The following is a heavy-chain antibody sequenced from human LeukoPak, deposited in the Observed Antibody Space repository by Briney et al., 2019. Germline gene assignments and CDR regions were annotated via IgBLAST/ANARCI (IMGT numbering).Heavy chain of an antibody. CDR2: ISGSGGST. D-gene: IGHD3-10*01. V-gene: IGHV3-23*01. J-gene: IGHJ3*02. CDR3: AKVLLWFGELFGADDAFDI. Sequence: GGSLRLSCAASGFTFSSYAMSWVRQAPGKGLEWVSAISGSGGSTYYADSVKGRFTISRDNSKNTLYLQMNSLKAEDTAVYYCAKVLLWFGELFGADDAFDIWGQGTMVTVSS. CDR1: GFTFSSYA.